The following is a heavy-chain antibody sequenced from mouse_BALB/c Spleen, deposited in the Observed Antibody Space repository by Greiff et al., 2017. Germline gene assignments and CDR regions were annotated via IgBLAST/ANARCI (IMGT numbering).Heavy chain of an antibody. CDR1: GYTFTDYA. D-gene: IGHD1-2*01. CDR3: ARLKYGAWFAY. Sequence: VQLQQSGAELVRPGVSVKISCKGSGYTFTDYAMHWVKQSHAKSLEWIGVISTYYGDASYNQKFKGKATMTVDKSSSTAYMELARLTSEDSAIYYCARLKYGAWFAYWGQGTTLTVSS. J-gene: IGHJ2*01. CDR2: ISTYYGDA. V-gene: IGHV1S137*01.